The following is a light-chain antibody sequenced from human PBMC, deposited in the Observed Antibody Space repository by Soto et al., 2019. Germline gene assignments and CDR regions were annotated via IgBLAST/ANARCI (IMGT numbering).Light chain of an antibody. Sequence: EIVLTQSPDTLPLSPGERATLSCRASQSVSSNYLAWYQQKPGQAARLLIYGASSRATGIPDRFSGSGSGTDFTLTISRLESEDFAMFYCQQYGSSPFTFGGGTKVEIK. CDR3: QQYGSSPFT. V-gene: IGKV3-20*01. CDR1: QSVSSNY. J-gene: IGKJ4*01. CDR2: GAS.